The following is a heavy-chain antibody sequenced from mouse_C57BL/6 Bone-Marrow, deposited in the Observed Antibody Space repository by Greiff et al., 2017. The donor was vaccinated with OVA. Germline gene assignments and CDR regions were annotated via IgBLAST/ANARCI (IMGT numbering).Heavy chain of an antibody. CDR3: AREDGYYVPFAY. V-gene: IGHV5-4*01. CDR1: GFTFSSYA. D-gene: IGHD2-3*01. Sequence: EVKLVESGGGLVKPGGSLKLSCAASGFTFSSYAMSWVRQTPETRLEWVATISDGGSYTYYPDNVKGRFTISRDNAKNNLYLQMSQLKSEDTAMYYCAREDGYYVPFAYWGQGTLVTVSA. CDR2: ISDGGSYT. J-gene: IGHJ3*01.